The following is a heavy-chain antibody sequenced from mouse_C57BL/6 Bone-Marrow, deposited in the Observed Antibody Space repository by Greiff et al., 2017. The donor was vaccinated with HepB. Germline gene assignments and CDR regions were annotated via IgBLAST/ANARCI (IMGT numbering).Heavy chain of an antibody. CDR3: ARSDYYGSRPYAMDY. D-gene: IGHD1-1*01. CDR2: IDPSDSYT. J-gene: IGHJ4*01. Sequence: VQLQQPGAELVMPGASVKLSCKASGYTFTSYWMHWVKQRPGQGLEWIGEIDPSDSYTNYNQKFKGKSTLPVDKSSSTAYMQLSILTSEDSAVYYCARSDYYGSRPYAMDYWGQGTSVTVSS. CDR1: GYTFTSYW. V-gene: IGHV1-69*01.